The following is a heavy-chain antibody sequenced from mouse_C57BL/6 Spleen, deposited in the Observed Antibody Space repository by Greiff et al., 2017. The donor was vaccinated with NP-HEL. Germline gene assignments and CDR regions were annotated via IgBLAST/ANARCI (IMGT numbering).Heavy chain of an antibody. D-gene: IGHD2-3*01. V-gene: IGHV1-82*01. CDR2: IYPGDGDT. CDR1: GYAFSSSW. CDR3: ARSDGYYPY. J-gene: IGHJ3*01. Sequence: QVQLQQSGPELVKPGASVKISCKASGYAFSSSWMNWVKQRPGKGLEWIGRIYPGDGDTNYNGKFKGKATLTADKSSSTAYMQLSSLTSEDSAVYFCARSDGYYPYWGQGTLVTVSA.